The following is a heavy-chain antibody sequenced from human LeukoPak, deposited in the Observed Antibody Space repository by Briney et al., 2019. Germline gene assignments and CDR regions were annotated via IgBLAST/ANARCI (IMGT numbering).Heavy chain of an antibody. CDR1: GFIYSSYG. D-gene: IGHD6-19*01. Sequence: PGGSLRLSCAASGFIYSSYGMHWIRQAPGKGLEWVAFISYDGVNKFYADPVKGRLTISSDNSKNILYLQMNKLRADDPAAYYYARGNYNNGWYYFDYWGQGTLVTVSS. V-gene: IGHV3-33*01. CDR2: ISYDGVNK. J-gene: IGHJ4*02. CDR3: ARGNYNNGWYYFDY.